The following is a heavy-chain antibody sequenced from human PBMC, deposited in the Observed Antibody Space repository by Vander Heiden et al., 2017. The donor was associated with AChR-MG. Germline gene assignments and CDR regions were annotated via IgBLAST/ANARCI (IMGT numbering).Heavy chain of an antibody. CDR2: IANDGSNK. CDR3: AKDPTAMVTAYLDY. V-gene: IGHV3-30*18. D-gene: IGHD5-18*01. J-gene: IGHJ4*02. Sequence: QVQLVESGGGVVQPGRSLRLSCAASGFTCSSDGMHWVRQAPGKGVEWVAVIANDGSNKYYADAVKGRFTISRDNSKNTLYLQMNSLRAEDTAVYYCAKDPTAMVTAYLDYWGQGTLVTVSS. CDR1: GFTCSSDG.